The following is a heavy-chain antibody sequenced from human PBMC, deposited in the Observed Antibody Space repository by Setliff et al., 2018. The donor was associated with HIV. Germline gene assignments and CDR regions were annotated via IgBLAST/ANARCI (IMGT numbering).Heavy chain of an antibody. Sequence: ASVKVSCKASGYTFTSYGVSWVRQAPGQGLEWMGLISGYNGWTKYPQKFQGRVTMTTDTSTSTVYMELTSLTSNDTAVYYCARWVDDNSEGSYYHYMDVWGNGASVTVSS. CDR3: ARWVDDNSEGSYYHYMDV. D-gene: IGHD6-25*01. CDR1: GYTFTSYG. J-gene: IGHJ6*03. CDR2: ISGYNGWT. V-gene: IGHV1-18*01.